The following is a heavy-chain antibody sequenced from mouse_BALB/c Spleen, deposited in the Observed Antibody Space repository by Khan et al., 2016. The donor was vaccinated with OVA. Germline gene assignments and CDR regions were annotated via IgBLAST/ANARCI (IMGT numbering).Heavy chain of an antibody. Sequence: QIQLVQSGAELVRPGVSVKISCKGSGYTFTDYAMHWVKQSHAKSLEWIGIISTYYGVANYNQKFKGKATMTVDKSSSTAYMELARLTSEDSAIAYCARAHSGFAYWGQGTTVTVS. J-gene: IGHJ3*01. CDR3: ARAHSGFAY. CDR1: GYTFTDYA. V-gene: IGHV1S137*01. D-gene: IGHD1-3*01. CDR2: ISTYYGVA.